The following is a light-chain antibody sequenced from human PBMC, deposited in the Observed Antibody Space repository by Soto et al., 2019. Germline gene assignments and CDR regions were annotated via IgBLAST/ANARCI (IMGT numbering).Light chain of an antibody. CDR3: QQYNIWPQT. CDR2: GAS. V-gene: IGKV3-15*01. Sequence: VMTQSPATLSVSPGERATLSCRASQSLRSSLAWYQQKPGQAPRLLIYGASTRATGIPARFSGRGSGTEFTLTISSLPSEDFAGYFCQQYNIWPQTFGQGTKVEIK. J-gene: IGKJ1*01. CDR1: QSLRSS.